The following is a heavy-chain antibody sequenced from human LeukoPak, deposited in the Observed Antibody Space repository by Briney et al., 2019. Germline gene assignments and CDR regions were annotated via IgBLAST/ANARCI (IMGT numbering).Heavy chain of an antibody. V-gene: IGHV1-8*01. D-gene: IGHD3-3*01. CDR2: MNPNSGNT. J-gene: IGHJ4*02. CDR3: ATGTPLITIFGVVIQYYFDY. Sequence: ASVKVSCKASGYTFTSYDINWVRQATGQGLEWMGWMNPNSGNTGYAQKFQGRVTMTRNTSISTAYMELSSLRSEDTAVYYCATGTPLITIFGVVIQYYFDYWGQGTLVTVSS. CDR1: GYTFTSYD.